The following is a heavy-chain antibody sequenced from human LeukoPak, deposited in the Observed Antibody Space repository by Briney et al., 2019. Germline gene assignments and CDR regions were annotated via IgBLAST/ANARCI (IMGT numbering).Heavy chain of an antibody. CDR1: GESMTGHY. D-gene: IGHD3-10*01. J-gene: IGHJ4*02. CDR2: IHHSGGI. Sequence: SETLSLTCAVYGESMTGHYWTWIRQPPGKRLEWIGEIHHSGGINSNPSFKNRVTMSMDMSKNQFSLKLKSVTAADTAVYYCARATASGSGRAYDHWAQGNLVPVSS. V-gene: IGHV4-34*01. CDR3: ARATASGSGRAYDH.